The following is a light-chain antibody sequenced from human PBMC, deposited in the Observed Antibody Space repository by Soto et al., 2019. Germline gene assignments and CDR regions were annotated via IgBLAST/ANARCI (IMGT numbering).Light chain of an antibody. CDR3: MSYTTRSTNLV. CDR1: SSDVGGDNY. V-gene: IGLV2-14*01. CDR2: EVS. J-gene: IGLJ3*02. Sequence: HSALTQPASVSGSPGQSITISCTGTSSDVGGDNYVSWYQQHPGKAPKLRIYEVSNRPSGVSNRFSGSKSGNTASLTISWLQDEDEADDYCMSYTTRSTNLVVCGGTKVTVL.